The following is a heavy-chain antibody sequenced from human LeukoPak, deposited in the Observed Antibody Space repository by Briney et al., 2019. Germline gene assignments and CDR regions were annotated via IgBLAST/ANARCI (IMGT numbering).Heavy chain of an antibody. J-gene: IGHJ4*02. V-gene: IGHV1-2*06. CDR2: INPNSGGT. CDR1: GYTFTGYY. CDR3: ARVGYSYGYDFDY. Sequence: ASVKVSCKASGYTFTGYYMHWVRQAPGQGLEWMGRINPNSGGTNYAQKFQGRVTMTRATSISTAYMELSRLRSDDTAVYYCARVGYSYGYDFDYWGQGTLVTVSS. D-gene: IGHD5-18*01.